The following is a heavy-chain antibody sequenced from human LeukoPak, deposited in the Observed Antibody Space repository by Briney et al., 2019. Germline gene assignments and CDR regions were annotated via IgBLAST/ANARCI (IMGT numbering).Heavy chain of an antibody. CDR3: ANLGYGFDY. Sequence: AETLSLTCTVSGGSITSYYWNWIRQPPGKGLEWIGRIDTSGSTNYNPSLKSRVTMSVDPSKNQFSLQLSSVTAADTAVYYCANLGYGFDYWGQGTLVTVSS. D-gene: IGHD5-12*01. V-gene: IGHV4-4*07. CDR1: GGSITSYY. J-gene: IGHJ4*02. CDR2: IDTSGST.